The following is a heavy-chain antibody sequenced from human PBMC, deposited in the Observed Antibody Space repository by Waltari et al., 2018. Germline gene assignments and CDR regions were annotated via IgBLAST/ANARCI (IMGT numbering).Heavy chain of an antibody. J-gene: IGHJ4*02. V-gene: IGHV3-21*01. CDR2: ISSSSSYI. CDR1: GFTFSSYS. CDR3: ARDAPWAVAGPPDY. D-gene: IGHD6-19*01. Sequence: EVQLVESGGGLVKPGGSLRLSCAASGFTFSSYSMNWVRQAPGKGLEWVSSISSSSSYIYYADSVKGRFTISRDNAKNSLYLQMNSLRAEDTAVYYCARDAPWAVAGPPDYWGQGTLVTVSS.